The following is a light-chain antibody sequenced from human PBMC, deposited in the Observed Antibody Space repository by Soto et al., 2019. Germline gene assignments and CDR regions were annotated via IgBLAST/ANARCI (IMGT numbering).Light chain of an antibody. CDR1: QSVNSN. V-gene: IGKV3-15*01. J-gene: IGKJ1*01. CDR2: GAS. Sequence: EIVLTQSPATLSVSPGDRATLSCRASQSVNSNLAWYHLKPGQAPRLLIYGASIRAAGIPARFTGSESGTEFTLSISSLQSEDFAVYYCQQYYDSPRTFGQGTRVEI. CDR3: QQYYDSPRT.